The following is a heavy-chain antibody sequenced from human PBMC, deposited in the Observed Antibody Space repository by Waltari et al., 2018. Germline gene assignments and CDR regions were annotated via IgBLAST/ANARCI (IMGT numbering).Heavy chain of an antibody. J-gene: IGHJ6*02. D-gene: IGHD3-16*01. Sequence: RLVESGGGWVQPGRSLRLSCAASGFKFDYYVMNWVRQAPGQGLEWVSGINWNGADIHYADSVKGRFTISRDNAKNSLFLDINSLRPEDSALYYCVYFGGGMDVWGQGTAVTVSS. V-gene: IGHV3-9*01. CDR2: INWNGADI. CDR1: GFKFDYYV. CDR3: VYFGGGMDV.